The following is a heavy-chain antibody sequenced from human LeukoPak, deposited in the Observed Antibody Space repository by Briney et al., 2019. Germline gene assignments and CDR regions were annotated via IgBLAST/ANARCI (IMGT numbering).Heavy chain of an antibody. V-gene: IGHV3-21*01. J-gene: IGHJ5*02. CDR2: ISSSSSYI. CDR1: GFTFSSYS. CDR3: ARDGGGWLVRSRFDP. D-gene: IGHD6-19*01. Sequence: PGGSLRLSCAASGFTFSSYSMNWVRQAPGKGLEWVSSISSSSSYIYYADSVKGRFTISRDNAKNSLYLQMNSLRAEDTAVYYCARDGGGWLVRSRFDPWGQGTLVTVSS.